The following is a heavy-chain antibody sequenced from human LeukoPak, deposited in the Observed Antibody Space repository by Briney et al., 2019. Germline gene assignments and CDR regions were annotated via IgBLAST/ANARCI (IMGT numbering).Heavy chain of an antibody. D-gene: IGHD2-21*02. Sequence: SETLSLTCTVSGGSISSSSYYWGWIRQPPGKGLEWIGRIYYSGSTYYNPSLKSRVTISVDTSKNQFSLKLSSVTAADTAVYYCARHVPAIVVVTAILGYHDYWGQGTLVTVSS. CDR1: GGSISSSSYY. CDR2: IYYSGST. J-gene: IGHJ4*02. V-gene: IGHV4-39*01. CDR3: ARHVPAIVVVTAILGYHDY.